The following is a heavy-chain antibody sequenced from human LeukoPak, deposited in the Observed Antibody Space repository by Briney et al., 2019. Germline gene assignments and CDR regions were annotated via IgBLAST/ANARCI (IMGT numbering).Heavy chain of an antibody. CDR1: GGSISSSSYY. CDR2: IYYSGST. D-gene: IGHD2-2*01. J-gene: IGHJ3*02. V-gene: IGHV4-39*07. CDR3: ARDSSQPNSGGAFDI. Sequence: SETLSLTCTVSGGSISSSSYYWGWIRQPPGKGLEWIGSIYYSGSTYYNPSLKSRVTISVDTSKNQFSLKLSSVTAADTAVYYCARDSSQPNSGGAFDIWGQGTMVTVSS.